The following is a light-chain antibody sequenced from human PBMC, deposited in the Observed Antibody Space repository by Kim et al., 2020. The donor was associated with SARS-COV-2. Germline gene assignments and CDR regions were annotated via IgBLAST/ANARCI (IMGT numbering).Light chain of an antibody. CDR2: GTS. CDR1: QSVADNH. J-gene: IGKJ2*01. Sequence: LSPGERVIRSCRASQSVADNHLAWFQQEPGQAPRLRIYGTSSRATGIPDRFSGSGSGTDFTLTISRLEPEDSAVYYCQQYDRPPYTFGQGTKLEI. V-gene: IGKV3-20*01. CDR3: QQYDRPPYT.